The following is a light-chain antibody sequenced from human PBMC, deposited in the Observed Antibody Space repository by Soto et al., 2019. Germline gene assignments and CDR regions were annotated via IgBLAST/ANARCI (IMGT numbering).Light chain of an antibody. CDR2: DAS. V-gene: IGKV3-11*01. CDR1: QSVSSY. CDR3: QQRSNWPPVFT. Sequence: EIVLTQSPATLSLSPGERATLSCRASQSVSSYLAWYQQKPGQAPRLLIYDASSRDTGIPARFSGSGSGTDFPLTISSLEPEDFAVYYCQQRSNWPPVFTFGPGTKVDIK. J-gene: IGKJ3*01.